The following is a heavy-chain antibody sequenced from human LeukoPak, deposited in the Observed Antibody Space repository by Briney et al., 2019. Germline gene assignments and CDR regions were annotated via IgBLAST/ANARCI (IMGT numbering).Heavy chain of an antibody. CDR3: ARTYYGSGSRPYDY. CDR1: GFTFSSYG. Sequence: PGGTLRLSCAASGFTFSSYGMHWVRQAPGKGLEWVAVMLYDGSNKYYADSVKGRFTISRDNSKNTLYLQMNSLRPEDTAVYYCARTYYGSGSRPYDYWGQGTLVTVSS. D-gene: IGHD3-10*01. J-gene: IGHJ4*02. V-gene: IGHV3-30*03. CDR2: MLYDGSNK.